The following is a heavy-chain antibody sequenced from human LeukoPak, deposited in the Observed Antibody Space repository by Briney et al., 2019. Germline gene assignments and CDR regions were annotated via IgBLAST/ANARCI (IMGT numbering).Heavy chain of an antibody. V-gene: IGHV5-51*01. CDR2: IFPGDSDT. D-gene: IGHD2-2*01. J-gene: IGHJ5*02. CDR1: GYSFTTYW. Sequence: GETLKISCKGSGYSFTTYWIDWVRQMPGKGLEWMGIIFPGDSDTRYSPSFQGQVTISADKSISTAYLQWRSLKASDTAMYYCARSGVPGAMAWFDPWGQGTLVTVSS. CDR3: ARSGVPGAMAWFDP.